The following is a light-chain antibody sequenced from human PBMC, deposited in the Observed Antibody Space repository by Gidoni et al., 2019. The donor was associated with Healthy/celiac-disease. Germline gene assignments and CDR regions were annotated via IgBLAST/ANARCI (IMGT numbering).Light chain of an antibody. CDR2: DAS. J-gene: IGKJ2*01. Sequence: DIVLTQSPATLSLSPGKRATLSCRASQSVSSYLAWYQQKPGQAPRLLIYDASNRATGIPARFSGSGSGTDFTLTISSLEPEDFAVYYCQQRSNWPRYTFXQXTKLEIK. CDR1: QSVSSY. V-gene: IGKV3-11*01. CDR3: QQRSNWPRYT.